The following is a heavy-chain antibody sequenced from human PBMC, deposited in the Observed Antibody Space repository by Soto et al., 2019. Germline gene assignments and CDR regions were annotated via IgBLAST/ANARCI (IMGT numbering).Heavy chain of an antibody. V-gene: IGHV1-69*01. CDR2: IIPIFGTA. J-gene: IGHJ4*02. CDR1: GGTFSSYA. CDR3: ERGSLKRWGYCGGDCYSRFDY. D-gene: IGHD2-21*02. Sequence: QVQLVQSGAEVKKPGSSVKVSCKASGGTFSSYAISWVRQAPGQGLEWMGGIIPIFGTANYAQKFQGRVTITADESTSTAYMELSSLRSEDTAVYYCERGSLKRWGYCGGDCYSRFDYWGQGTLVTVSS.